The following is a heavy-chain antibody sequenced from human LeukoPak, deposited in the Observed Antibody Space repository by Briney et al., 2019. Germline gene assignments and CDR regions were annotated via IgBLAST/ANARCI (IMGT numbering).Heavy chain of an antibody. CDR3: ARSGKAAATNWFDP. CDR1: GYTFTSYA. CDR2: ISAYNGNT. Sequence: ASVKVSCKASGYTFTSYAMNWVRQAPGQGLEWMGWISAYNGNTNYAQKLQGRVTMTTDTSTSTAYMELRSLRSDDTAVYYCARSGKAAATNWFDPWGQGTLVTVSS. V-gene: IGHV1-18*01. J-gene: IGHJ5*02. D-gene: IGHD6-13*01.